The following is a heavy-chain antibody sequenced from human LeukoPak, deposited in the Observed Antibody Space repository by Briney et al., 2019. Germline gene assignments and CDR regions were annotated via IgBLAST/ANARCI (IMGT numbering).Heavy chain of an antibody. CDR2: INPNSGGT. CDR1: GYTFTGYY. V-gene: IGHV1-2*02. D-gene: IGHD3-9*01. CDR3: ARLYDILTGYYAVDY. J-gene: IGHJ4*02. Sequence: GASVKVSCKASGYTFTGYYMHWVRQAPGQGLEWMGWINPNSGGTNYAQKFQGRVTMTRDTSISTAYMELSRLRSDDTAVYYCARLYDILTGYYAVDYWGQGTLVTVSS.